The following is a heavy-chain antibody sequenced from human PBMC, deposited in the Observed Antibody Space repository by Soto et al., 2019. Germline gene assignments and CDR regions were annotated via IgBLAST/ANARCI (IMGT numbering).Heavy chain of an antibody. Sequence: GGSLRLSCAASGFFFSSYGMHWVRQAPGKGLEWVAVIWYDGSNKNYADSVKGRFTISRDNSKNTLYLQMNSLRAEDTAVYYCARDRYPGIAGGGPDYWGQGTPVTVSS. J-gene: IGHJ4*02. V-gene: IGHV3-33*01. D-gene: IGHD6-13*01. CDR2: IWYDGSNK. CDR1: GFFFSSYG. CDR3: ARDRYPGIAGGGPDY.